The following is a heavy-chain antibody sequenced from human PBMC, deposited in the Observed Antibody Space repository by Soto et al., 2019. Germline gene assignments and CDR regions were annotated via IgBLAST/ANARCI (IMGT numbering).Heavy chain of an antibody. D-gene: IGHD2-2*02. Sequence: GGSLRLSCVGSGFTFSTYSINWVRQAPGKGLEWVSSISSRSDIYYADSVKGRFTISRDNAKNSVSLQMNSLRAEDTAVYYCAREYTAWPLAYGLDVWGQGTMVTVSS. CDR2: ISSRSDI. CDR3: AREYTAWPLAYGLDV. J-gene: IGHJ6*02. CDR1: GFTFSTYS. V-gene: IGHV3-21*01.